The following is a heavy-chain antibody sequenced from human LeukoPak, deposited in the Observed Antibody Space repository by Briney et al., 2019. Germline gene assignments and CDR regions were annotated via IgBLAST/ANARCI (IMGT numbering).Heavy chain of an antibody. J-gene: IGHJ4*02. Sequence: ASVKVSCKASGYTFTSYDINWVRQATGQGLEWMGWMNPNSGNTGYAQKFQGRVTMTRNTSISTAYMELSSLRSEDTAVYYCARLPGHCGGGSCYSRLPFDYWGQGTLVTVSS. D-gene: IGHD2-15*01. V-gene: IGHV1-8*01. CDR2: MNPNSGNT. CDR3: ARLPGHCGGGSCYSRLPFDY. CDR1: GYTFTSYD.